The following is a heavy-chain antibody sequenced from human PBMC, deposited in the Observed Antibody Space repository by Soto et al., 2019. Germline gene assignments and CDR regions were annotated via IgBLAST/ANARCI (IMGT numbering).Heavy chain of an antibody. CDR3: AILDPYGDYRDY. D-gene: IGHD4-17*01. Sequence: GASVKVSCKASGGTFSSYTISWVRQAPGQGLEWMGRIIPILGIANYAQKFQGRVTITADKSTSTAYMELSSLRSEDTAVYYCAILDPYGDYRDYWGQGTLVTVSS. CDR1: GGTFSSYT. J-gene: IGHJ4*02. V-gene: IGHV1-69*02. CDR2: IIPILGIA.